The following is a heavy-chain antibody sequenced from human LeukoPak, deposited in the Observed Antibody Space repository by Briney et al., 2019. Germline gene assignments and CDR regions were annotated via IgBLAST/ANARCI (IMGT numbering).Heavy chain of an antibody. D-gene: IGHD2-2*01. CDR1: GFTFSSYA. CDR2: ISGSDGSS. Sequence: GGSLRLSCAASGFTFSSYAMNWVRQAPGKGLEWVSAISGSDGSSYYADPVKGRFTISRDNSKNTLYLQMNSLRPEDTAVYYCAKDPRSLGYCTSSSCPYFDYWGQGTLVTVSS. CDR3: AKDPRSLGYCTSSSCPYFDY. V-gene: IGHV3-23*01. J-gene: IGHJ4*02.